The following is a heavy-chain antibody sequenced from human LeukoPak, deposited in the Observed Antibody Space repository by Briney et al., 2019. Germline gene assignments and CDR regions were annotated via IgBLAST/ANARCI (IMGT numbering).Heavy chain of an antibody. CDR1: GFTLSSNY. D-gene: IGHD3-16*01. J-gene: IGHJ4*02. CDR2: IYSGGST. Sequence: GGSLRLSCAASGFTLSSNYMSWVRQAPGKGLEGVSVIYSGGSTYYADSVKGRFTISRDNSKNTLYLQMNSLRAEDTAVYYCARWGVFDYWGQGALVTVSS. V-gene: IGHV3-53*01. CDR3: ARWGVFDY.